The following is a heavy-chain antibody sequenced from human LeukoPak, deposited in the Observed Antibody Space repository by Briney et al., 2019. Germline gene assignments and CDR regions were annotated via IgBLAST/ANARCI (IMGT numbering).Heavy chain of an antibody. Sequence: GSLRLSCAASGFTFSSYAMSWIRQPAGKGLEWIGRIYTSGSTNYNPSLKSRVTMSVDTSKNQFSLKLSSVTAADTAVYYCARDRIDSSGYYYVGSYYYYGMDVWGQGTTVTVSS. D-gene: IGHD3-22*01. CDR3: ARDRIDSSGYYYVGSYYYYGMDV. V-gene: IGHV4-4*07. J-gene: IGHJ6*02. CDR1: GFTFSSYA. CDR2: IYTSGST.